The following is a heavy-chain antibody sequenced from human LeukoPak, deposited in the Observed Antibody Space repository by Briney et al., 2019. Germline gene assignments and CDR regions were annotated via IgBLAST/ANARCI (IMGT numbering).Heavy chain of an antibody. D-gene: IGHD2-2*02. V-gene: IGHV4-59*12. Sequence: SETLSLTCTVSGGSISSYYWSWIRQPPGKGLEWIGYIYYSGSTNYNPSLKSRVTISVDTSKNQFSLKVSSVTAADTAVYYCAREADCSSTSCYINYMDVWGKGTTVTVSS. J-gene: IGHJ6*03. CDR2: IYYSGST. CDR3: AREADCSSTSCYINYMDV. CDR1: GGSISSYY.